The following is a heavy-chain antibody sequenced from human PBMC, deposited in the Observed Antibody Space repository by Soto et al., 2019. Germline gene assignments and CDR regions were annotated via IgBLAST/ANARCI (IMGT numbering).Heavy chain of an antibody. CDR3: AKEIPFYGDYSYFDY. V-gene: IGHV3-23*01. CDR1: EFTFSSNA. CDR2: ISGSGGST. D-gene: IGHD4-17*01. J-gene: IGHJ4*02. Sequence: EVQLLESGGGLVQPGGSLNLSCPPSEFTFSSNALSGVRQPPGKGLGWVSAISGSGGSTYYADSVKGRFTISRDNSKNTLYLQMNSLRAEDTAVYYCAKEIPFYGDYSYFDYWGQGTLVTVSS.